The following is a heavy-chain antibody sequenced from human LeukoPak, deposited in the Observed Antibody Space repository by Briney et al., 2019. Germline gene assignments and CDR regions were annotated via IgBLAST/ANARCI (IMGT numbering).Heavy chain of an antibody. CDR2: INPNSGGR. D-gene: IGHD6-13*01. CDR1: GYTFTGYY. CDR3: ARVIAAGGGYGMDV. Sequence: ASVRVSCKASGYTFTGYYIHWVRQAPGQGLEWMGWINPNSGGRSYAQKFQGRVIITRDTSISTAYMELSSLRYDDTAVYYCARVIAAGGGYGMDVWGQGTTVTVSS. J-gene: IGHJ6*02. V-gene: IGHV1-2*02.